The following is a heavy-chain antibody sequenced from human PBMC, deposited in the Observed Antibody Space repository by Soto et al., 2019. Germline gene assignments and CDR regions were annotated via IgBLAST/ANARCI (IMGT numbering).Heavy chain of an antibody. CDR1: GGTFSSYA. J-gene: IGHJ5*02. Sequence: APVKVSCKASGGTFSSYAISWVRQAPGQGLEWMGGIIPIFGTANYTQKFQGRVTITADESTSTAYMELSSLRSEDTAVYYCARDPRGAYCGGDCYSYWFDPWGQGTLVTVSS. D-gene: IGHD2-21*02. CDR2: IIPIFGTA. CDR3: ARDPRGAYCGGDCYSYWFDP. V-gene: IGHV1-69*13.